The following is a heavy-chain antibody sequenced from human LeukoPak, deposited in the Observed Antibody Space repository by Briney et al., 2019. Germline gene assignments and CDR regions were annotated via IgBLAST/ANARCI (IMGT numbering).Heavy chain of an antibody. D-gene: IGHD6-13*01. V-gene: IGHV3-74*03. Sequence: GGSLRLSCVASGFTFSNSWMHWVRQSPGKGLVWIARINSDGSDTTYADSVKGRFTISRDNAKNTLYLQMNSLRVDDTAKYYCTRAYQQHLINWFDPWGQGTLVTVSS. CDR2: INSDGSDT. J-gene: IGHJ5*02. CDR1: GFTFSNSW. CDR3: TRAYQQHLINWFDP.